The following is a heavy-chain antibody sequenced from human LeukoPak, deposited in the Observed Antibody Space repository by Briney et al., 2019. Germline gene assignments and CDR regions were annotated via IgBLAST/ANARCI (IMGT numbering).Heavy chain of an antibody. Sequence: PGGSLRLSCEASGFTFSSYEMNWVRQAPGKGLEWVAYISSSGTIIDYGDSVKGRVTISRDNAKNSLYLQMNRLRFEDTAVYYCGRANPIDYWGQGTLVSVSS. CDR1: GFTFSSYE. D-gene: IGHD1-14*01. CDR2: ISSSGTII. J-gene: IGHJ4*02. CDR3: GRANPIDY. V-gene: IGHV3-48*03.